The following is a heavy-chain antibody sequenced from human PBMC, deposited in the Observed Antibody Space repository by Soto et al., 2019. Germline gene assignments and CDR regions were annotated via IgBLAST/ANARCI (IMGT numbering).Heavy chain of an antibody. V-gene: IGHV4-59*08. J-gene: IGHJ5*02. Sequence: PSETLSLTCTVSVESISIYYWSWIRQPPGKGLEWIGYMYYSGSTNYNPSLKSRLTMSIDTSKSEFSLRLNSVTAADTAVYYCAGQTFTIAAASYGRSNWFDPWGPGTLVTVSS. CDR2: MYYSGST. D-gene: IGHD6-25*01. CDR1: VESISIYY. CDR3: AGQTFTIAAASYGRSNWFDP.